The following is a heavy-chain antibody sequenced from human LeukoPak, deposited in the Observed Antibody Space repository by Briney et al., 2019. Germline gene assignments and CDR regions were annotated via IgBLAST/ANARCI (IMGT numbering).Heavy chain of an antibody. CDR3: ARDPLVYM. V-gene: IGHV3-23*01. D-gene: IGHD2-2*02. Sequence: GGSLRLSCSGSGFTFSNYVMSWVRQAPGKGLEWVSCVSGSGGRGATYYTDSVKGRFTISGDNAKNTVYPQMNSLRVEDTAVYYCARDPLVYMWGQGSLVTVSS. CDR1: GFTFSNYV. CDR2: VSGSGGRGAT. J-gene: IGHJ4*02.